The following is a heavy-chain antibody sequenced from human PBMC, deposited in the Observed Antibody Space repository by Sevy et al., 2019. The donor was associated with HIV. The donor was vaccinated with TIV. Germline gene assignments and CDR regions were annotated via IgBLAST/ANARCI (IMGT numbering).Heavy chain of an antibody. CDR2: IYYSGST. V-gene: IGHV4-61*01. CDR3: ARETRMGSYFFDY. J-gene: IGHJ4*02. D-gene: IGHD3-10*01. CDR1: GDSVSSGNYF. Sequence: SETLSLTCTVFGDSVSSGNYFWTWIRQPTGKGLEWIGYIYYSGSTNYNLSLKSRLTISVDTSNNQFSLKVRSVTAADTAVYYCARETRMGSYFFDYWGQGALVTVSS.